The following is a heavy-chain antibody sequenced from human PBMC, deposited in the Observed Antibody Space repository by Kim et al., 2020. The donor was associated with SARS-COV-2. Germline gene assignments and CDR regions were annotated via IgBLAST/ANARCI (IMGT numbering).Heavy chain of an antibody. D-gene: IGHD2-2*01. CDR1: GGSFSGYY. CDR2: INHSGST. Sequence: SETLSLTCAVYGGSFSGYYWSWIRQPPGKGLEWIGEINHSGSTNYNPSLKSRVTISVDTSKNQFSLKLSSVTAADTAVYYCARGYTNCSSTSCYPNWFDP. J-gene: IGHJ5*02. CDR3: ARGYTNCSSTSCYPNWFDP. V-gene: IGHV4-34*01.